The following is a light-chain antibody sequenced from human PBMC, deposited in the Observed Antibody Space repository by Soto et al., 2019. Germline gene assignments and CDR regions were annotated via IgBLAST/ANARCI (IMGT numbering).Light chain of an antibody. V-gene: IGKV1-39*01. J-gene: IGKJ1*01. CDR3: QQSYSTPRT. Sequence: DIQMTQSPSSLSASVGDRVTITCRASQSIRSYLNWYQQKPGKAPNLLIYAASSLQSGVPSRFSGSGSGTDFTLTISSLQPEDFATYYCQQSYSTPRTFGQGTKVEIK. CDR1: QSIRSY. CDR2: AAS.